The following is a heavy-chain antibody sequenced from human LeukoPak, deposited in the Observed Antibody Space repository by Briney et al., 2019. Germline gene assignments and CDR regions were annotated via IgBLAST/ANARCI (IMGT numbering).Heavy chain of an antibody. CDR1: GFTFSSYA. J-gene: IGHJ5*02. V-gene: IGHV3-64*01. CDR2: ISSNGGST. Sequence: GGSLRLSCAASGFTFSSYAMHWVRQAPGKGLEYVSAISSNGGSTYYANSVKGRFTISRDNSKNTLYLQMGSLRAEDMAVYYCATVWGEQQLADRYNWFDPWGQGTLVTVSS. D-gene: IGHD6-13*01. CDR3: ATVWGEQQLADRYNWFDP.